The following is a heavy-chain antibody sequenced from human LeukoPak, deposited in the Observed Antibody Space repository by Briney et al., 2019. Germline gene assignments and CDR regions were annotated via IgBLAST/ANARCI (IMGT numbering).Heavy chain of an antibody. CDR3: ARRGQDKYCRGGSCYSHYYGMDV. CDR1: GFTFSLHA. Sequence: GGSLGLSCVASGFTFSLHAMHWVRQAPGKGLEWVALMSYDGSVKDYAASVKGRFTISRDNAGSSLYLQMNSLRAGDTAVYYCARRGQDKYCRGGSCYSHYYGMDVWGRGTTVTVSS. CDR2: MSYDGSVK. D-gene: IGHD2-15*01. J-gene: IGHJ6*02. V-gene: IGHV3-30*14.